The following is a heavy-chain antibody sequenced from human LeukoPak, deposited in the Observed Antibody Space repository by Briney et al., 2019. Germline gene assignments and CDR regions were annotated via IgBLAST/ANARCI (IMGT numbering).Heavy chain of an antibody. D-gene: IGHD6-6*01. CDR2: IYTSGST. V-gene: IGHV4-4*07. CDR1: GGSISSYY. Sequence: SSETQSLTCTVSGGSISSYYWSWIRQPAGKGLEWIGRIYTSGSTNYNPSLKSRVTISVDTSKNQFSLKLSSVTAADTAVYYCAREYSSSSDTDYMDVWGKGTTVTVSS. CDR3: AREYSSSSDTDYMDV. J-gene: IGHJ6*03.